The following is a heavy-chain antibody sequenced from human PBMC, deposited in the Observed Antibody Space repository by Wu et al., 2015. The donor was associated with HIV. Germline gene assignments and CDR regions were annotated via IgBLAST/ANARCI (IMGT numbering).Heavy chain of an antibody. CDR2: IIPIFGTA. CDR3: ARVPVRGNARGIYYYGNGR. D-gene: IGHD3-10*01. CDR1: GGTFSSYA. V-gene: IGHV1-69*05. J-gene: IGHJ6*02. Sequence: QVQLVQSGAEVKKPGSSVKVSCKASGGTFSSYAISWVRQAPGQGLEWMGGIIPIFGTANYAQKFQGRVTITTDESTSTAYMELSSLRSEDTAVYYCARVPVRGNARGIYYYGNGRLGPRDHGHRSP.